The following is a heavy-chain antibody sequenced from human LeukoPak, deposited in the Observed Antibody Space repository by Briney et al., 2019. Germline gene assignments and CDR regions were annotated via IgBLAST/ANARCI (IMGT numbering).Heavy chain of an antibody. J-gene: IGHJ6*03. CDR1: GGSISSANSY. CDR2: IYTSGSS. Sequence: SETLSLTCTVSGGSISSANSYWNWIRQPAGKGLEWIGRIYTSGSSNYNPSLKSRVTISVDTSKNQSSLRLSSVTAADTAVYYCARASGYSGYDLGAYYYFYMDAWGKGTTVTVSS. D-gene: IGHD5-12*01. V-gene: IGHV4-61*02. CDR3: ARASGYSGYDLGAYYYFYMDA.